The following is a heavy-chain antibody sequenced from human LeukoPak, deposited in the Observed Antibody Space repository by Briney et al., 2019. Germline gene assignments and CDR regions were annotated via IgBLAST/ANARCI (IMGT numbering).Heavy chain of an antibody. Sequence: SETLSLTCGVYGGSFSAYYWSWIRQPPGKGLEWIGEINHSGSTNYNPSLKSRVTISVDTSKNQFSLKLSSVTAADTAVYYCARGDLAAAGTATVYYMDVWGKGTTVTVSS. D-gene: IGHD6-13*01. J-gene: IGHJ6*03. V-gene: IGHV4-34*01. CDR3: ARGDLAAAGTATVYYMDV. CDR1: GGSFSAYY. CDR2: INHSGST.